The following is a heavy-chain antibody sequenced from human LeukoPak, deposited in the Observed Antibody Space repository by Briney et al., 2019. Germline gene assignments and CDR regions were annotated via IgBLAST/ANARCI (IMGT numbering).Heavy chain of an antibody. Sequence: GGSLRLSCAASGFTFSDYVIHWVRQPPGKGLEWVSLIRYDGSSKYYADSVRGRFTISRDNSKNTLYLQMNSLRAEDTAVYYCARYSGNYGLDYWGQGTLVTVSS. V-gene: IGHV3-30*02. D-gene: IGHD4-17*01. CDR3: ARYSGNYGLDY. J-gene: IGHJ4*02. CDR1: GFTFSDYV. CDR2: IRYDGSSK.